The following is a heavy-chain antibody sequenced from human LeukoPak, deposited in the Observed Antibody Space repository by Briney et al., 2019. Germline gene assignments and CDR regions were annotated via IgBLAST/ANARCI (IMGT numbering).Heavy chain of an antibody. D-gene: IGHD3-10*01. Sequence: SGTLSLTCTVSGGSISSYYWSWIRQPPGKGPEWIGYIYSSGSTNYNPSLRSRVTISVDTSKNQFSLKLSSVTAADTAVYYCARDRHGSGSAHTFDPWGQGTLVTVSS. CDR3: ARDRHGSGSAHTFDP. V-gene: IGHV4-59*01. CDR1: GGSISSYY. J-gene: IGHJ5*02. CDR2: IYSSGST.